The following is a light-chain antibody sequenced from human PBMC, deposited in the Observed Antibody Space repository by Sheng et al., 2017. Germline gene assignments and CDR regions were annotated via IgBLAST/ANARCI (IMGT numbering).Light chain of an antibody. J-gene: IGKJ1*01. Sequence: DIQMTQSPSSLSASVGDRVTITCRASQSISNYLNWYQQKPGKAPKLLIYAASSLQSGVPSRFSGSGSGTEFTLTISSLQLEDLATYYCQQSYNSPRTFAKGPR. CDR3: QQSYNSPRT. V-gene: IGKV1-39*01. CDR1: QSISNY. CDR2: AAS.